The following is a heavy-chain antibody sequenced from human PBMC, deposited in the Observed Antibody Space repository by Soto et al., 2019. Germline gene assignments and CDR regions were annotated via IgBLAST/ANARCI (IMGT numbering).Heavy chain of an antibody. V-gene: IGHV3-7*01. Sequence: GGSLRLSCAASRFTFSSYWMSWVRQAPGKGLEWVANINQDGSEKFYVDSVKGRFTISRDNAKNSLYLQMNSLRAEDTAVYYCARDKGYVDYWGKGTLVTVYS. CDR3: ARDKGYVDY. CDR1: RFTFSSYW. D-gene: IGHD2-2*01. CDR2: INQDGSEK. J-gene: IGHJ4*02.